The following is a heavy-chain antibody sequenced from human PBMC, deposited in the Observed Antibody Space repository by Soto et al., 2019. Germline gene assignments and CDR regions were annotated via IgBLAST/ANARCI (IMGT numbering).Heavy chain of an antibody. V-gene: IGHV6-1*01. J-gene: IGHJ4*03. CDR2: TYFRSKWYN. CDR3: AKGDNLGPKTGYAFDP. CDR1: GDSVSSNTAS. D-gene: IGHD5-12*01. Sequence: SQTLSLTCAISGDSVSSNTASWNWIRQSPSRGLEWLGRTYFRSKWYNDYAVSVKSRIIINPDTSNNQFSLQLNSVTPEDTAVYFCAKGDNLGPKTGYAFDPWGQGTMVTVSS.